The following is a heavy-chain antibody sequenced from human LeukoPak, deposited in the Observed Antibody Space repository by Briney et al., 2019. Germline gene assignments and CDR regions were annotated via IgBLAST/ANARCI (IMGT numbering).Heavy chain of an antibody. D-gene: IGHD2-2*01. CDR2: ITRSTSYI. CDR1: GFNFSAYS. J-gene: IGHJ4*02. V-gene: IGHV3-21*01. Sequence: GGSLRLSCAASGFNFSAYSVNWVRQAPGKGLEWVSSITRSTSYIYFADSVRGRFTIPRDNAKTSLYLQMNSLRAEATAVYYCARDPSPRDAGYWGQGTLVTVSS. CDR3: ARDPSPRDAGY.